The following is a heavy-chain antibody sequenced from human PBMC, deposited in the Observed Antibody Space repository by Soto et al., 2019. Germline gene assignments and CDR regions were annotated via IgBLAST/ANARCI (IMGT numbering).Heavy chain of an antibody. CDR1: GESFSGYY. J-gene: IGHJ4*02. CDR3: ARASSRYCSGGSCYSDIQIFDY. Sequence: SETLSLTCAVYGESFSGYYWSWIRQPPGKGLEWIGEINYSGRTNYNPSLKSRVTISADTSKNQFSLKLSSVTAADTAVYYCARASSRYCSGGSCYSDIQIFDYWGQGMLVTVSS. CDR2: INYSGRT. V-gene: IGHV4-34*01. D-gene: IGHD2-15*01.